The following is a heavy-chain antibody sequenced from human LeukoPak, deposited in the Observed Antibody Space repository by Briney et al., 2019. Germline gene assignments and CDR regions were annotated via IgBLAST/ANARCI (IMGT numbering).Heavy chain of an antibody. CDR1: GFTFSSYG. CDR3: AKGRGVSFGELLTPSPFDY. V-gene: IGHV3-30*02. Sequence: GGSLRLSCAASGFTFSSYGMHWVRQAPGKGLEWVAFIRYDGSNKYYADSVKGRFTISRDNSKNTLYLQMNSLRAEDTAVYYCAKGRGVSFGELLTPSPFDYWGQGTLVTVSS. J-gene: IGHJ4*02. CDR2: IRYDGSNK. D-gene: IGHD3-10*01.